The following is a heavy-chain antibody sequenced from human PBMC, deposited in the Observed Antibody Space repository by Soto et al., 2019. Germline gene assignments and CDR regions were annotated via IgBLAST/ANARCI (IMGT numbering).Heavy chain of an antibody. CDR2: INYSGST. CDR1: GGSVSSGGYY. D-gene: IGHD1-1*01. Sequence: SETLSLTCTVSGGSVSSGGYYWSWIRQHPGKGLEWIGYINYSGSTYYNPSLKSRLTISVDTSKNQFSLKLSSVTAADTAVYYCARDNWNSSFDGPDIWGQGTMGPVSS. V-gene: IGHV4-31*03. CDR3: ARDNWNSSFDGPDI. J-gene: IGHJ3*02.